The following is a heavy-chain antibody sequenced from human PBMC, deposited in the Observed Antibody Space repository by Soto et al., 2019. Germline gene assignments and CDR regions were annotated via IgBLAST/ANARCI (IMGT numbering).Heavy chain of an antibody. J-gene: IGHJ5*02. Sequence: QITLKESGPTLVKPTQTLTLTCSFSGFSLSTSGRGVGWIRQPPGKALEWLALIYWNDDERYSPSLKNRLTITKDTSNNHGGLTMTNMDPVDTATYYCAHRGYGDYPRDNWFAPWCQGTLVTVSS. CDR2: IYWNDDE. D-gene: IGHD4-17*01. CDR1: GFSLSTSGRG. V-gene: IGHV2-5*01. CDR3: AHRGYGDYPRDNWFAP.